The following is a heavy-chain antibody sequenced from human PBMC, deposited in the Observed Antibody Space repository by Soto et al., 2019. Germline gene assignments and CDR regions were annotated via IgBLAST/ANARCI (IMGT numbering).Heavy chain of an antibody. J-gene: IGHJ3*02. Sequence: SETLCLTCTVSGGSISGYYWSWIRQPPGKGLEWIGSIYYFGSTYYNPPLKSRVTISVDTSKNHFSLKLSSVTAADTAVYYCARSWGGSYIDAFDIWGQGTMVTVSS. D-gene: IGHD1-26*01. CDR3: ARSWGGSYIDAFDI. V-gene: IGHV4-39*02. CDR1: GGSISGYY. CDR2: IYYFGST.